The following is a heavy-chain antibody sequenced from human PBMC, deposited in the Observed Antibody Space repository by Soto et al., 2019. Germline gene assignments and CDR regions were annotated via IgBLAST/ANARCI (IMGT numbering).Heavy chain of an antibody. Sequence: GESLKISCAASEFTFNNFWMSWVRRAPGKGLEWVANINQDGSAQYYVDSVKGRFTISRDNAKNSLYLQMNSLRAEDTAVYYCARGDFWSGYYAFDYWGQGTLVTVSS. V-gene: IGHV3-7*03. D-gene: IGHD3-3*01. CDR1: EFTFNNFW. J-gene: IGHJ4*02. CDR2: INQDGSAQ. CDR3: ARGDFWSGYYAFDY.